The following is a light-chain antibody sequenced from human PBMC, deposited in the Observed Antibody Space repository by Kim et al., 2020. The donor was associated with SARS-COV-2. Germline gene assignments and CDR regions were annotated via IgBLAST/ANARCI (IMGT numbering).Light chain of an antibody. CDR2: DVV. J-gene: IGLJ1*01. V-gene: IGLV2-14*03. CDR1: SGDCGGFNY. Sequence: QSITISCTGTSGDCGGFNYVSWYQHHPGKAPKLMIYDVVRRPSGVSYRFSGSKSDNTASLTISGLQAEDEAEYYCSSYTSDSTFVFGTGTKVTVL. CDR3: SSYTSDSTFV.